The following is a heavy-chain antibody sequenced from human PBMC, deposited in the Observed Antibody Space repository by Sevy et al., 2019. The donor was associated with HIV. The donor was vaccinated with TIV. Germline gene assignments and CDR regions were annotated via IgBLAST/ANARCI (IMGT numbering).Heavy chain of an antibody. V-gene: IGHV1-69*13. D-gene: IGHD2-2*01. Sequence: ASVKVSCKASGGTFSSYAISWVRQAPGQGLEWMGGIIPIFGTANYAQKFQGRVTITADESTSTAYMELGSLRSEDTAVYYCARDSRYCSSTSCSPADYYYYYGMDVWGQGTTVTVSS. J-gene: IGHJ6*02. CDR1: GGTFSSYA. CDR2: IIPIFGTA. CDR3: ARDSRYCSSTSCSPADYYYYYGMDV.